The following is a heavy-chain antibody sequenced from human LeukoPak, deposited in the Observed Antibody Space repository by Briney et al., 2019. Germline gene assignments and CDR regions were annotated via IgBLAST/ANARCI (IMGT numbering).Heavy chain of an antibody. J-gene: IGHJ4*02. CDR2: IYHSGST. CDR1: GYSISSGYY. CDR3: ARSSGGNSGALDY. D-gene: IGHD4-23*01. V-gene: IGHV4-38-2*01. Sequence: SETLSLTCAVSGYSISSGYYWGWIRQPPGKGLEWIGSIYHSGSTYYNPSLKSRVTISVDTSKNQSSLKLSSVTAADTAVYYCARSSGGNSGALDYWGQGTLVTVSS.